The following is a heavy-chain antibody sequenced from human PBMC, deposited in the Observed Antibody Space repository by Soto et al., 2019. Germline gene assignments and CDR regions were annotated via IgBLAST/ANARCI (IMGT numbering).Heavy chain of an antibody. CDR3: ARRSTDRAQYYYAMDV. J-gene: IGHJ6*02. CDR2: IYPGDSDT. Sequence: GVSLKISCKGSGYSFTNYWIAWVRQMPGKGLEGMVIIYPGDSDTRYSPSFQGQVTISADKSISTAYLQWSSLKASDTAMYYCARRSTDRAQYYYAMDVWGQGTTVTVSS. CDR1: GYSFTNYW. V-gene: IGHV5-51*01. D-gene: IGHD2-2*01.